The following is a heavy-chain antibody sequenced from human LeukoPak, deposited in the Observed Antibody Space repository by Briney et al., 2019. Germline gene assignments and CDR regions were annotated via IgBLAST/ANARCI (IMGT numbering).Heavy chain of an antibody. D-gene: IGHD3-10*01. V-gene: IGHV4-34*01. CDR2: INHSGST. Sequence: SETLSLTCAVYGGPFGVYYWSWVRQPPGKGLEWLGEINHSGSTNYNPSLKSRVTISVDTSKNPFSLKLSSVTAADTAVYYCAGPGAGDLDYWGQGTLVTVSS. CDR3: AGPGAGDLDY. J-gene: IGHJ4*02. CDR1: GGPFGVYY.